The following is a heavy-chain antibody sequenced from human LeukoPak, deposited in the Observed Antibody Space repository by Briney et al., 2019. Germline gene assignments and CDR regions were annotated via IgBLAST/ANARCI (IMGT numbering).Heavy chain of an antibody. V-gene: IGHV3-23*01. J-gene: IGHJ4*02. CDR2: ISGSGDST. Sequence: GGSLRLSCAASGLTFSSYAMSWVRQAPGKGLQWVSVISGSGDSTYYADSVKGRFTISRDNSKNTLYLQMNSLRAEDTAVYYCAKPAKTDYADYWGQGTLVTVSS. CDR1: GLTFSSYA. D-gene: IGHD1-14*01. CDR3: AKPAKTDYADY.